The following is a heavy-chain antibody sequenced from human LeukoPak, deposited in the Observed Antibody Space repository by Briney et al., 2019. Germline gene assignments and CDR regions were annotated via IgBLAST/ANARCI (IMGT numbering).Heavy chain of an antibody. J-gene: IGHJ4*02. CDR3: ASRGLYYYDSSVYTDY. D-gene: IGHD3-22*01. V-gene: IGHV4-4*01. CDR2: IYHSGST. Sequence: SGTLSLTCAVSGGYISSSNWWSWVRQPPGKGLEWIGEIYHSGSTNYNPSLKSRVTISVDKSKNQFSLKLSAVTAADTAVYCCASRGLYYYDSSVYTDYWGQGTLVTVSS. CDR1: GGYISSSNW.